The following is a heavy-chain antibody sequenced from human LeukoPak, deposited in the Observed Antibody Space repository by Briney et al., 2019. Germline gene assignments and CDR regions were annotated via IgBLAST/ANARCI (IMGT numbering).Heavy chain of an antibody. CDR2: ISGDSSYI. J-gene: IGHJ3*02. CDR3: AKVPPSDYDSKNDAFDI. Sequence: PGGSLRLSCAASGFTFSTYNMNWVRQAPGKGLEWVSSISGDSSYIYYADSLKGRFTISRDNAKNSLYLQMNSLRAEDTAVYYCAKVPPSDYDSKNDAFDIWGQGTLVTVSS. CDR1: GFTFSTYN. D-gene: IGHD5-12*01. V-gene: IGHV3-21*01.